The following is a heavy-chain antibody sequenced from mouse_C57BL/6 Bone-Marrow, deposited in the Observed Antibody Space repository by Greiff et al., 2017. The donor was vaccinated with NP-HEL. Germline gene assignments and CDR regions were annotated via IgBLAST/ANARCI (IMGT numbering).Heavy chain of an antibody. CDR1: GYTFTSYW. V-gene: IGHV1-53*01. J-gene: IGHJ1*03. CDR2: INPSNGGT. Sequence: QVQLQQPGTELVKPGASVKLSCKASGYTFTSYWMHWVKQRPGQGLEWIGNINPSNGGTNYNEKFKSKATLTVDKSSSTAYMQLSSLTSEDSAVYYCARGDYYGSSYWWYFDVWGTGTTVTVSS. CDR3: ARGDYYGSSYWWYFDV. D-gene: IGHD1-1*01.